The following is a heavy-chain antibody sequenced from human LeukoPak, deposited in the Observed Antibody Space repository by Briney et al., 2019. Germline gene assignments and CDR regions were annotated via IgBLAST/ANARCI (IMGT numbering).Heavy chain of an antibody. J-gene: IGHJ6*04. V-gene: IGHV3-23*01. CDR3: AKAPRWFGEATDF. D-gene: IGHD3-10*01. CDR2: ISGSGGST. CDR1: AFTFSSYA. Sequence: GGSLTLSCPASAFTFSSYAMSWVRQPAGRVREWVSSISGSGGSTYYAHTVQGRFTISRDNSKSTLYLQMNRLRAEDTAVYYCAKAPRWFGEATDFWGKGTTVTVSS.